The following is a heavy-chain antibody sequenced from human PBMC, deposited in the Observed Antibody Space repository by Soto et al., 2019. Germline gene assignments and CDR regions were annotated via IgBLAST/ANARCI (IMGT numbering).Heavy chain of an antibody. V-gene: IGHV1-69*13. CDR2: IIPIFGTA. J-gene: IGHJ4*02. CDR3: ARARVLFGGAKYYSDY. Sequence: SVKVSCKASGGTFSSYAISWVRQAPGQGLEWMGGIIPIFGTANYAQKFQGRVTITADESTSTAYMELSSLRSEDTAVYYCARARVLFGGAKYYSDYRGQATLVTVSS. CDR1: GGTFSSYA. D-gene: IGHD3-3*01.